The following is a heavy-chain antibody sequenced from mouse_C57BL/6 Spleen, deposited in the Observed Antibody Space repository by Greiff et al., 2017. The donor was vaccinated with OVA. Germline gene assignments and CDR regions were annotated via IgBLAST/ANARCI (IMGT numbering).Heavy chain of an antibody. J-gene: IGHJ2*01. CDR1: GFTFSSYA. CDR2: ISDGGSYT. CDR3: ARDSRYFDY. V-gene: IGHV5-4*01. Sequence: EVQLVESGGGLVKPGGSLKLSCAASGFTFSSYAMSWVRQTPEKRLEWVATISDGGSYTYYPDNVKGRFTISRDNAKNNLYLQMSHLKSEDTAMYYCARDSRYFDYWGQGTTLTVSS.